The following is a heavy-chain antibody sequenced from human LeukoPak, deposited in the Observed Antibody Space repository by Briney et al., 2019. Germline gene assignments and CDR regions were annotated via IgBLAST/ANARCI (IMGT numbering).Heavy chain of an antibody. V-gene: IGHV1-46*01. J-gene: IGHJ4*02. D-gene: IGHD2-21*02. CDR1: GYTFTSYY. Sequence: GASVKVSCKVSGYTFTSYYMHWVRQAPGQGLEWMGIINPSGGSTSYAQKFQGRVTMTRDMSTSTVYMELSSLRSEDTAVYYCAREGGPVTGLNPSTRFDYWGQGTLVTVSS. CDR2: INPSGGST. CDR3: AREGGPVTGLNPSTRFDY.